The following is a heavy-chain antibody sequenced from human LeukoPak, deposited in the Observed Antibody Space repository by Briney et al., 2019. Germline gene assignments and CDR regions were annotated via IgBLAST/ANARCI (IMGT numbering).Heavy chain of an antibody. CDR1: GFTFSSYA. V-gene: IGHV3-23*01. D-gene: IGHD6-19*01. CDR3: AKEGFLYSSGWYLREDYYYYGMDV. J-gene: IGHJ6*02. Sequence: TGGSLRLSCAASGFTFSSYAMSWVRQAPGKGLEWFSAISGSGGSTYYADSVKGRFTISRDNSKNTLYPQMNSLRAEDTAVYYCAKEGFLYSSGWYLREDYYYYGMDVWGQGTTVTVSS. CDR2: ISGSGGST.